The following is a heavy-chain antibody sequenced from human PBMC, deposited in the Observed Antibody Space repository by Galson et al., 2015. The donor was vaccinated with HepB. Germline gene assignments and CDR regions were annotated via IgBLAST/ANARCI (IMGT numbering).Heavy chain of an antibody. CDR2: IKSKTDGGTT. V-gene: IGHV3-15*01. CDR1: GFTFSNAW. CDR3: TTTNPLVLRFLEWLLGGYFDY. J-gene: IGHJ4*02. D-gene: IGHD3-3*01. Sequence: SLRLSCAASGFTFSNAWMSWVRQAPGKGLEWVGRIKSKTDGGTTDYAAPVKGRFTISRDDSKNTLYLQMNSLKTEDTAVYYCTTTNPLVLRFLEWLLGGYFDYWGQGTLVTVSS.